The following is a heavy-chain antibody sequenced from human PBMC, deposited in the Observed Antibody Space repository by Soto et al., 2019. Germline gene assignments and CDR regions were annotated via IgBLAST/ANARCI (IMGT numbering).Heavy chain of an antibody. D-gene: IGHD2-21*02. CDR1: GCTFSSYA. CDR3: ARVGPAYCGGDCYHDAFDI. J-gene: IGHJ3*02. CDR2: IIPIFGTA. Sequence: ASVKVSCKASGCTFSSYAISWVRQAAGQGREWMGGIIPIFGTANYAQKFQGRVTITADESTSTAYMELSSLRSEDTAVYYCARVGPAYCGGDCYHDAFDIWGQRTMVNVSS. V-gene: IGHV1-69*13.